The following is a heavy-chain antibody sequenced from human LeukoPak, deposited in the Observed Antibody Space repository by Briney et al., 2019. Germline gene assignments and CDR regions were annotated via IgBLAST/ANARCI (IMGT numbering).Heavy chain of an antibody. CDR3: ARSYGDAFNLGRVAAFDI. CDR2: IIPIFGTA. D-gene: IGHD4-17*01. CDR1: GGTFSCYA. J-gene: IGHJ3*02. Sequence: SVKVSCKASGGTFSCYAISWVRQAPGQGLEWMGGIIPIFGTANYAQKFQGRVTITADESTSTAYMELSSLRSEDTAVYYCARSYGDAFNLGRVAAFDIWGQGTMVTVSS. V-gene: IGHV1-69*01.